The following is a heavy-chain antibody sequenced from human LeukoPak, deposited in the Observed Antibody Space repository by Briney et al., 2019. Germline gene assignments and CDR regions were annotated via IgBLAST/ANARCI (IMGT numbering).Heavy chain of an antibody. CDR1: GFTFSNYA. V-gene: IGHV3-23*01. Sequence: GGSLRLSCAASGFTFSNYAMSWVGQAPGKGLECVSGISGSGTATYYAGSVKGRFTISRDNSRDTLYLQMSSLRAEDTAVYYCAKTRGSGTYYVFDYWGQGTLVTVSS. J-gene: IGHJ4*02. CDR2: ISGSGTAT. D-gene: IGHD3-10*01. CDR3: AKTRGSGTYYVFDY.